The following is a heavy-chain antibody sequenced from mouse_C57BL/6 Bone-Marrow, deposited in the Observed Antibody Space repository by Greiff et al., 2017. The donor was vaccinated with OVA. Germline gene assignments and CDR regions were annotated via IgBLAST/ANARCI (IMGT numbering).Heavy chain of an antibody. J-gene: IGHJ1*03. V-gene: IGHV3-6*01. D-gene: IGHD2-5*01. CDR3: AGNSNYEYFDV. CDR2: ISYDGSN. Sequence: EVKLVESGPGLVKPSQSLSLTCSVTGYSITSGYYWNWIRQFPGNKLEWMGYISYDGSNNYNPSLKNRISITRDTSKNQFFLKLNSVTTEDTATYYCAGNSNYEYFDVWGTGTTVTVSS. CDR1: GYSITSGYY.